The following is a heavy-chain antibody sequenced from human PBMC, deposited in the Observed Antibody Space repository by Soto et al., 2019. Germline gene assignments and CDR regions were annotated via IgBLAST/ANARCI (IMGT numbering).Heavy chain of an antibody. CDR2: ISGSGGST. V-gene: IGHV3-23*01. J-gene: IGHJ4*02. Sequence: GSLRLSCAASGFTFSSYAMSWVRQAPGKGLEWVSAISGSGGSTYYADSVKGRFTISRDNSKNTLYLQMNSLRAEDTAVYYCARTMIVVVITTPFDYWGQGTLVTVSS. CDR3: ARTMIVVVITTPFDY. CDR1: GFTFSSYA. D-gene: IGHD3-22*01.